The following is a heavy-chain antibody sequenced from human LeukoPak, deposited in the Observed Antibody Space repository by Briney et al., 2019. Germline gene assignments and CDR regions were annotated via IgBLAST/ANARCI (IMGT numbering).Heavy chain of an antibody. Sequence: GGSLRLSCAASGFTFNDYGMTWVRQVPGRGLEWVSGINWNGGSTDYADSVKGRFTTSRDSAKNSLYLQMNSLRAEDTALYYCAREKKTTVNYYYYMDVWGQGTTVTVSS. V-gene: IGHV3-20*04. CDR1: GFTFNDYG. CDR2: INWNGGST. CDR3: AREKKTTVNYYYYMDV. D-gene: IGHD4-11*01. J-gene: IGHJ6*03.